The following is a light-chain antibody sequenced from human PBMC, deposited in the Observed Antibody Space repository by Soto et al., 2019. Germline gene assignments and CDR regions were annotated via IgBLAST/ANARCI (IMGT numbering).Light chain of an antibody. CDR3: CSYASSTYV. V-gene: IGLV2-23*01. CDR2: EGT. CDR1: SSDFEIYHL. Sequence: QSALTQPASVSGSPGQSFTISCSGTSSDFEIYHLASWYQHHPGKAPKLIIYEGTKRPSGISDRFSGSKSGNTASLTISGLQAEDEADYYCCSYASSTYVFGTGTKVTV. J-gene: IGLJ1*01.